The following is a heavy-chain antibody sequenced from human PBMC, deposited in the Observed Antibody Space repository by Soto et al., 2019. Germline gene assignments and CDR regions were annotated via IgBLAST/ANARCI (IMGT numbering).Heavy chain of an antibody. D-gene: IGHD6-19*01. CDR3: ARDSSSGWYSFDY. CDR1: GFTVSSNY. V-gene: IGHV3-66*01. CDR2: IYSGGST. Sequence: EVQLVESGGGLVQPGGSLRLSCAASGFTVSSNYMSWVRQAPGKGLEWVSVIYSGGSTYYADSVKGRFTISRDNSKNTLYLQMISLRAEDTAVYYCARDSSSGWYSFDYWGQGTLDTVSS. J-gene: IGHJ4*02.